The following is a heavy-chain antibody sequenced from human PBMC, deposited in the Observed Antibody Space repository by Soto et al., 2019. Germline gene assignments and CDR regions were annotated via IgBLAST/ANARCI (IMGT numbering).Heavy chain of an antibody. CDR2: IKEDGSEQ. Sequence: EVQLVDSGGDLVQPGGSLRLSCTASGFTFSTYWMSWVRQAPGRGLEWVANIKEDGSEQGYVDSVRGRFTISRDNAKNSLYLRMNSLRAEDTAVYYGARDGQGYPHWGQGTLVTVSS. J-gene: IGHJ4*02. CDR1: GFTFSTYW. V-gene: IGHV3-7*04. D-gene: IGHD1-1*01. CDR3: ARDGQGYPH.